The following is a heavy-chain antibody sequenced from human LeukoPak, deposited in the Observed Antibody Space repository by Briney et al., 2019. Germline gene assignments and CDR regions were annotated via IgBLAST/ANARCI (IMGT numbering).Heavy chain of an antibody. J-gene: IGHJ5*02. CDR3: AKSYDSSPNWFDP. V-gene: IGHV3-23*01. CDR1: GFTFSSYA. D-gene: IGHD3-22*01. CDR2: ISGSGGGT. Sequence: GGSLRLSCAASGFTFSSYAMSWVRQAPGKGLEWVSAISGSGGGTYYADSVKGRFTISRDNSKNTPYLQMNSLRAEDTAVYYCAKSYDSSPNWFDPWGQGTLVTVSS.